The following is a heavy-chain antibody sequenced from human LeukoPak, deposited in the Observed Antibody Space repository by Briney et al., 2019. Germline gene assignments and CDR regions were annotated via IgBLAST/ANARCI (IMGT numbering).Heavy chain of an antibody. CDR1: GFTFSNYG. CDR2: LWYDGSNQ. J-gene: IGHJ4*02. CDR3: ARDQGSSWSRGGYFDY. D-gene: IGHD6-13*01. V-gene: IGHV3-33*01. Sequence: PGGSLRLSCAASGFTFSNYGMHWVRQAPGKGLEWVAVLWYDGSNQYYADSVKGRFTISRDSSKNTLYLQMNSLRAEDTAVYYCARDQGSSWSRGGYFDYWGQGTLVTVSS.